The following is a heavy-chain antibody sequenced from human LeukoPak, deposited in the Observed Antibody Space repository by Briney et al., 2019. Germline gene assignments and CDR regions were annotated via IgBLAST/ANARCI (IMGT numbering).Heavy chain of an antibody. J-gene: IGHJ4*02. V-gene: IGHV4-4*07. D-gene: IGHD3-3*01. CDR1: GGSISSYY. CDR2: IYTGGST. Sequence: SETLPLTCTVSGGSISSYYWSWIRQPAGKGLEWIGRIYTGGSTNYNPSLKSRVTMSVDTSKNQFSLKLSSVTAADTAVYYCARTVLRFLEWFEYYFDYWGQGTLVTVSS. CDR3: ARTVLRFLEWFEYYFDY.